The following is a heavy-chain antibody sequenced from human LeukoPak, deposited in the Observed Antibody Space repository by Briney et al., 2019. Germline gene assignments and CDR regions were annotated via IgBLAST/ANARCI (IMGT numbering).Heavy chain of an antibody. CDR1: GFTFSSYA. J-gene: IGHJ1*01. V-gene: IGHV3-30-3*02. CDR3: AKPPKEGLATEYFQH. CDR2: ISYDGSNK. Sequence: PGGSLRLSCAASGFTFSSYAMHWVRQAPGKGLEWVAVISYDGSNKYYADSVKGRFTISRDNSKNTLYLQMNSLRAEDTALYYCAKPPKEGLATEYFQHWDQGTLVTVSS.